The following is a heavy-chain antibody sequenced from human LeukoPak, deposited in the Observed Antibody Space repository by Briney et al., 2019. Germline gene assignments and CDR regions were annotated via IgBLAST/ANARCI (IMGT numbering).Heavy chain of an antibody. CDR3: AKAPSGGGVVPAALNWFDP. CDR1: GFTFDDYA. Sequence: PGGSLRLSCAASGFTFDDYAMHWVRQAPGKGLEWVSGISWNSGSIGYADSVKGRFTISRDNAKNSLYLQMNSLGAEDTALYYCAKAPSGGGVVPAALNWFDPWGQGTLVTVSS. J-gene: IGHJ5*02. V-gene: IGHV3-9*01. CDR2: ISWNSGSI. D-gene: IGHD2-2*01.